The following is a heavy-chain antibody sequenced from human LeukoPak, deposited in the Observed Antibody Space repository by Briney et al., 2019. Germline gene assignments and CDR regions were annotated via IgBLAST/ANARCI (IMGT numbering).Heavy chain of an antibody. D-gene: IGHD2-2*01. CDR3: VGPPCLRGGYCSINS. J-gene: IGHJ4*02. Sequence: GGSLRLSCAASGXTFSAYSMSWIRQAPGKGLEWVSYISSGSEDTLYADSVKGRFTISRDNAKNSLYLQMNSLTAEDTAVYYCVGPPCLRGGYCSINSWGQGTLVTVDS. V-gene: IGHV3-11*03. CDR2: ISSGSEDT. CDR1: GXTFSAYS.